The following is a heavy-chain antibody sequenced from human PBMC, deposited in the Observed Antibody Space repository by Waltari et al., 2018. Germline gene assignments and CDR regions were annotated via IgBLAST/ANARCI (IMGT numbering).Heavy chain of an antibody. V-gene: IGHV4-39*01. D-gene: IGHD3-10*01. Sequence: QVQLQESGPGMLRPSETLSLTYTVSGDSLKTDLYYWGWIRQAPGKGLECLGTIHAIWTTDFPASLVPRVTRSLDTFNNRFSLNLRSATAADTAVYFCARLVWFGAWIDNWGQGSLVTVSS. J-gene: IGHJ4*02. CDR3: ARLVWFGAWIDN. CDR1: GDSLKTDLYY. CDR2: IHAIWTT.